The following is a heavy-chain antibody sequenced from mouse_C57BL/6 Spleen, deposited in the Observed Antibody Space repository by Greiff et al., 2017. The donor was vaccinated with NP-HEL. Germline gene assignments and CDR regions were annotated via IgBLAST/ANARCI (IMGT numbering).Heavy chain of an antibody. J-gene: IGHJ1*03. Sequence: QVQLQQSGPELVKPGASVKISCKASGYAFSSSWMNWVKQRPGKGLEWIGRIYPGDGDTNYNGKFKGKATLTADKSSSTAYMQLSSLTSEDSAVYFCDGNYGYFDVWGTGTTVTVSS. CDR2: IYPGDGDT. CDR3: DGNYGYFDV. CDR1: GYAFSSSW. D-gene: IGHD2-1*01. V-gene: IGHV1-82*01.